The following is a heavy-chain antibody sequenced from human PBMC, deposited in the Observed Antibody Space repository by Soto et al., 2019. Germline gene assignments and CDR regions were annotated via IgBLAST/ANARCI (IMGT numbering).Heavy chain of an antibody. CDR1: GGSISSSSSY. J-gene: IGHJ4*02. D-gene: IGHD3-16*01. Sequence: SETLSLTCTVSGGSISSSSSYWGWIRQPPGKGLEWVGSIYYLGNTYYNPSLGGRVSISVDKSKNQFSLKLNSVTAADTAVFYCPAQFPFGGRGSPLTYLGKGTLVPVPP. V-gene: IGHV4-39*01. CDR3: PAQFPFGGRGSPLTY. CDR2: IYYLGNT.